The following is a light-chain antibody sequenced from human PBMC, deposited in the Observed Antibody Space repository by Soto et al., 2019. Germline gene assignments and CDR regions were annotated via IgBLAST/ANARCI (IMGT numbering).Light chain of an antibody. CDR1: QRISSY. Sequence: DIQMTQSPSSPSASVGDRVTITCRASQRISSYLNWYQQKPGKAPKLLIYAASSLQSGVPSRFSSSGSVTDFTLTISSLQPEDFATYYAQQSYSAPRTFGQWTKVEIK. J-gene: IGKJ1*01. V-gene: IGKV1-39*01. CDR2: AAS. CDR3: QQSYSAPRT.